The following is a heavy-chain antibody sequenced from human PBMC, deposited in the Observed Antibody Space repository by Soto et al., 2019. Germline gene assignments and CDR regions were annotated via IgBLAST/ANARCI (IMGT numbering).Heavy chain of an antibody. CDR2: ISSSSSYI. D-gene: IGHD1-1*01. CDR1: GFTFSSYS. V-gene: IGHV3-21*01. CDR3: ARVANPNPSGSLQLHYYGMDV. J-gene: IGHJ6*02. Sequence: EVQLVESGGGLVKPGGSLRLSCAASGFTFSSYSMNWVRQAPGKGLEWVSSISSSSSYIYYADSVKGRFTISRDNAKNSLYLQMNSLRAEDTAVYYCARVANPNPSGSLQLHYYGMDVWGQGTTATVSS.